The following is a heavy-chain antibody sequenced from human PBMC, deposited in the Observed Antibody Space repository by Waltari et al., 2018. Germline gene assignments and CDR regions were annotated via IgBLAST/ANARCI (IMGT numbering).Heavy chain of an antibody. V-gene: IGHV3-49*03. CDR1: EFTFDDYA. Sequence: EVQVVESGGDLVQPGRSLRLYCIGSEFTFDDYAMSWFRQAPGKGLEWVGLIRTRSHGGTTEYVASVKGRFSISRNDFRRIAYLQMNSLKTEDTAVYYCTRVSTVPAAADAFDIWGQGTMVTVSS. CDR3: TRVSTVPAAADAFDI. D-gene: IGHD2-2*01. J-gene: IGHJ3*02. CDR2: IRTRSHGGTT.